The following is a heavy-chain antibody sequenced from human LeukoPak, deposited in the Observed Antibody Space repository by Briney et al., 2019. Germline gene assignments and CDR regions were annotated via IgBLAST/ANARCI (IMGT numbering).Heavy chain of an antibody. V-gene: IGHV4-39*07. J-gene: IGHJ6*03. CDR1: GGSISSSSYY. CDR3: ARAGSTSPYYYYYYYMDV. D-gene: IGHD2-2*01. CDR2: IYYSGST. Sequence: SETLSLTCTVSGGSISSSSYYWGWIRQPPGKGLEWIGSIYYSGSTYYNPSLKSRVTISVDTSKNQFSLKLSSVTAADTAVYYCARAGSTSPYYYYYYYMDVWGKGTTVTASS.